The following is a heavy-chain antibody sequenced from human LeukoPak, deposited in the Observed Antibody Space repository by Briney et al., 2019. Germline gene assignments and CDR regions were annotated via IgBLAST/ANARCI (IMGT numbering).Heavy chain of an antibody. CDR1: GGSISSNGYY. Sequence: SETLSLTCSVSGGSISSNGYYWGWIRQPPGKGLEWIGAIYYSGSAYYNPSLKSRDTISVDTSKNQFSLKVTSVTAADTAVYYCARAYGARPYYYFDSWGQGTLVTVSS. J-gene: IGHJ4*02. V-gene: IGHV4-39*01. CDR2: IYYSGSA. CDR3: ARAYGARPYYYFDS. D-gene: IGHD4-17*01.